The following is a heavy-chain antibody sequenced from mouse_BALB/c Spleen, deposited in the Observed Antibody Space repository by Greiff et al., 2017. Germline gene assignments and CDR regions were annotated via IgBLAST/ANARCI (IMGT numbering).Heavy chain of an antibody. CDR2: ISSGGSYT. CDR3: ARHEGQRGPHWYFDV. Sequence: EVQGVESGGGLVKPGGSLKLSCAASGFTFSSYAMSWVRQTPEKRLEWVATISSGGSYTYYPDSVKGRFTISRDNAKNTLYLQMSSLGSEDTAMYYCARHEGQRGPHWYFDVWGAGTTVTVSS. J-gene: IGHJ1*01. V-gene: IGHV5-9-3*01. D-gene: IGHD3-2*01. CDR1: GFTFSSYA.